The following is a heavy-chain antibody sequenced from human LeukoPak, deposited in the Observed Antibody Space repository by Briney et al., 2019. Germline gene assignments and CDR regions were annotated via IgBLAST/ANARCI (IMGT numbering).Heavy chain of an antibody. CDR3: AREVPWVWNFDL. J-gene: IGHJ2*01. CDR1: GGSISSYY. V-gene: IGHV4-59*12. CDR2: IYYSGST. Sequence: SETLSLTCTVSGGSISSYYWSWIRQPPGKGLEWIGYIYYSGSTNYNPSLKSRVTISVDTSKNQFSLKLSPVTAADTAVYYCAREVPWVWNFDLWGRGTLVTVSS. D-gene: IGHD1-26*01.